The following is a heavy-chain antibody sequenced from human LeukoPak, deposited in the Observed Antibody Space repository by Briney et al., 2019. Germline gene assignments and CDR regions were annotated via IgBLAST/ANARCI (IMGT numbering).Heavy chain of an antibody. Sequence: ASVKVSCKASGYTFTSYGISWVRQAPGQGLEWMGWINAGNGNTKYSQKFQGRVTITRDTSASTAYMELSSLRSEDTAVYYCARSYSSSWYEGDWFDPWGQGTLVTVSS. J-gene: IGHJ5*02. CDR3: ARSYSSSWYEGDWFDP. CDR1: GYTFTSYG. CDR2: INAGNGNT. D-gene: IGHD6-13*01. V-gene: IGHV1-3*01.